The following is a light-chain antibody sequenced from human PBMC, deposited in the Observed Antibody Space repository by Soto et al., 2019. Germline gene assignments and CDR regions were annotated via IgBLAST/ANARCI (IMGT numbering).Light chain of an antibody. CDR3: QHSTTWT. J-gene: IGKJ1*01. V-gene: IGKV3-11*01. Sequence: EVVMTQYPGTLSLTPGERATLSCRASQSVSSSLAWYQQKPGQAPRLLIYDASNRATGIPARFSGSGSGTDFTLTISSLQPEDFATYSCQHSTTWTFGQGTKVDIK. CDR1: QSVSSS. CDR2: DAS.